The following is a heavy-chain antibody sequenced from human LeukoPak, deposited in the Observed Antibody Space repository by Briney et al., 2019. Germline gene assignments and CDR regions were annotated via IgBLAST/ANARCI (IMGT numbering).Heavy chain of an antibody. CDR1: GGSFSSYY. CDR2: IYDSGTR. CDR3: ARDRGYNGYELTY. J-gene: IGHJ4*02. D-gene: IGHD5-12*01. Sequence: PSETLSLTCTVSGGSFSSYYCSWIRQPPGKGLEWIGYIYDSGTRNYNPFLKSRVTISVDTSKNQVSLKLSSVTAADTAVYYCARDRGYNGYELTYWGQGTLVTVSS. V-gene: IGHV4-59*01.